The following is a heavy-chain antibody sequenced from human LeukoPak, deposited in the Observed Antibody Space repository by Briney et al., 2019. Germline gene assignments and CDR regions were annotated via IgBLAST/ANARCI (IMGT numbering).Heavy chain of an antibody. CDR1: GGSFSGYY. Sequence: KALETLSLTCAVYGGSFSGYYWSWIRQPPGKGLEWIGEINHSGSTNYNPSLKSRVTISVDTSKNQFSLKLSSVTAADTAVYYCARNTDYGDYSLIDYWGQGTLVTVSS. CDR3: ARNTDYGDYSLIDY. D-gene: IGHD4-17*01. V-gene: IGHV4-34*01. J-gene: IGHJ4*02. CDR2: INHSGST.